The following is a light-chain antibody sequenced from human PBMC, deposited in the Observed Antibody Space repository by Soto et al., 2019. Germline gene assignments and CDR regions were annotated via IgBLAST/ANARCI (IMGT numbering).Light chain of an antibody. V-gene: IGKV3-20*01. CDR2: GAS. CDR3: HQSGDSPT. CDR1: QSVRSTF. Sequence: VLPQSPDTLSLSPGDRATLSCRASQSVRSTFLAWYQQKPGQAPRLLIYGASNRAAGIPERFSGSASGTEFTLTISRLEPDDSAVYYCHQSGDSPTFGQGTRVEIK. J-gene: IGKJ1*01.